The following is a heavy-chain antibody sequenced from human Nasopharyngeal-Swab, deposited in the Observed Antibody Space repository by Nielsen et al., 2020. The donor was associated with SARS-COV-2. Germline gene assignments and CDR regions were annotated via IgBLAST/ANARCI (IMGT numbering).Heavy chain of an antibody. CDR1: EFSLSTSGMC. CDR3: ARTLVTVAAFDY. CDR2: IDWDDDK. Sequence: SGPTLVKPTHTLTLTCTFSEFSLSTSGMCVSWIRQPPGKALEWLARIDWDDDKYYSTSLRTRLTISKDTSKNQVVLTMTNMDPVDTATYYCARTLVTVAAFDYWGQGTLVTVSS. V-gene: IGHV2-70*11. J-gene: IGHJ4*02. D-gene: IGHD4-23*01.